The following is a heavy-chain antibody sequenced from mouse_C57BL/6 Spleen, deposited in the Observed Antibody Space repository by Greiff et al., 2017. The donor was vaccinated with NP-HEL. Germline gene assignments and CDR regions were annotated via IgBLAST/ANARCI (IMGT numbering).Heavy chain of an antibody. D-gene: IGHD4-1*01. CDR2: ITHSGET. V-gene: IGHV12-3*01. CDR1: GFPITSGYY. CDR3: AGDITGTDAMDY. J-gene: IGHJ4*01. Sequence: VQLQESGPGLVKPSQSLFLTCSITGFPITSGYYWIWIRQSPGKPLEWMGYITHSGETFYNPSLQSPISITRETSKNQFFLQLNSVTTEDTAMYYCAGDITGTDAMDYWGQGTSVTVSS.